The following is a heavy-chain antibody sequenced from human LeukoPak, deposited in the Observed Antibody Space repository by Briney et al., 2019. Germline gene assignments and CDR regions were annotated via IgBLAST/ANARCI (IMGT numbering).Heavy chain of an antibody. CDR1: GGSISSSSYY. D-gene: IGHD3-3*01. CDR2: IYYSGST. V-gene: IGHV4-39*01. CDR3: ARHGKMEGDFWSGYYPFIIPFDP. Sequence: SETLSLTCTVSGGSISSSSYYWGWIRQPPGKGLEWIGSIYYSGSTYYNPSLKSRVTISVDTSKNQFSLKLSSVTAADTAVYYCARHGKMEGDFWSGYYPFIIPFDPWGQGTLVTVSS. J-gene: IGHJ5*02.